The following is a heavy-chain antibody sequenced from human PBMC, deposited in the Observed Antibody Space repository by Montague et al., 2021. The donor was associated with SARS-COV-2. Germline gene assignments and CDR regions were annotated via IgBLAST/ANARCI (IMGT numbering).Heavy chain of an antibody. D-gene: IGHD5-12*01. V-gene: IGHV4-39*02. CDR3: ARRGRKLLPVATTIGGFDI. J-gene: IGHJ3*02. CDR2: INDSGST. Sequence: SETLSLTCTVSGGSISSSNYYWDRIRQPPGKGLEWIGSINDSGSTYYNPSLKSRVTISVDTSKNHFSLKLSSVTAADTAVYYCARRGRKLLPVATTIGGFDIWGQGTMVTVSS. CDR1: GGSISSSNYY.